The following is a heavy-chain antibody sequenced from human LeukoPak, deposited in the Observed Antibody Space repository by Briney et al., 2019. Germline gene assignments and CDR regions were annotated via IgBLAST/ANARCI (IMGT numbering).Heavy chain of an antibody. CDR1: GFTFSSYS. D-gene: IGHD5-12*01. CDR3: AREGDIVATITPCLDY. Sequence: GGSLRLSCAASGFTFSSYSMNWVRQAPGKGLEWVSYISSSSSTIYYADSVKGRFTISRDNAKNSLYLQMNSLRAEDTAVYYCAREGDIVATITPCLDYWGQGTLVTVSS. V-gene: IGHV3-48*04. J-gene: IGHJ4*02. CDR2: ISSSSSTI.